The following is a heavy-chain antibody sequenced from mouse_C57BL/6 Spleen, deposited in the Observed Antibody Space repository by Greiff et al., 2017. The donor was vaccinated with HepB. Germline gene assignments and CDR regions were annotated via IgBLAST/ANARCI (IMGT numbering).Heavy chain of an antibody. CDR3: ARSTTVVAPGFAY. CDR1: GYTFTSYW. CDR2: IDPSDSYT. D-gene: IGHD1-1*01. V-gene: IGHV1-50*01. Sequence: QVQLQQPGAELVKPGASVKLSCTASGYTFTSYWMQWVKQRPGQGLEWIGEIDPSDSYTTYTQKFKVKATLTVDTSSSTAYMQLSSLTSEDSAVYYCARSTTVVAPGFAYWGQGTLVTVSA. J-gene: IGHJ3*01.